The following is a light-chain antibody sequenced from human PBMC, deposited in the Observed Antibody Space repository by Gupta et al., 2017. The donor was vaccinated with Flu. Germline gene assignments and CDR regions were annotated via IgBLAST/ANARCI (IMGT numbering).Light chain of an antibody. CDR3: PVWGTSRDQGV. CDR1: NIGSKS. J-gene: IGLJ3*02. Sequence: SYVLTQPPSVSVAPGQTARITCGGNNIGSKSVHWYQQKPGQAPVLVGDEDSDRPSGIPERFACYTAGTTAKPNTRSVEAGDEAYYSGPVWGTSRDQGVFGGGTKLTVL. V-gene: IGLV3-21*02. CDR2: EDS.